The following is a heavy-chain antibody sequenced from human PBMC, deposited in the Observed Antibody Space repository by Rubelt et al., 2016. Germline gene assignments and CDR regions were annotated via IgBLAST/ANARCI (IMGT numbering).Heavy chain of an antibody. J-gene: IGHJ5*02. D-gene: IGHD3-22*01. CDR3: ARDCPIPMIRDDGWFDP. CDR1: GFTFSSYA. CDR2: INHSGST. Sequence: PGGSLRLSCAASGFTFSSYAMSWVRQAPGKGLEWIGKINHSGSTNYNPSLKSRVTISVDTSKNQFSLKLSSVTAADTAVYYCARDCPIPMIRDDGWFDPWGQGTLVTVSS. V-gene: IGHV4-34*01.